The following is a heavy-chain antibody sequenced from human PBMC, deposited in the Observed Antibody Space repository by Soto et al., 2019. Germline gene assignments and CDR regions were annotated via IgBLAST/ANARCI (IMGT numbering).Heavy chain of an antibody. CDR1: GFTFSGSA. V-gene: IGHV3-73*01. CDR3: ARNWGSGSEFGY. J-gene: IGHJ4*02. CDR2: VSIRPNNYAT. D-gene: IGHD3-10*01. Sequence: WGSLRLSCAVSGFTFSGSARHWVRQASGKGLEWVGRVSIRPNNYATAYAASVKGRFTISRDDSRNTAYLQMNSLKTEDSAVYCCARNWGSGSEFGYWGEGPLVNVSS.